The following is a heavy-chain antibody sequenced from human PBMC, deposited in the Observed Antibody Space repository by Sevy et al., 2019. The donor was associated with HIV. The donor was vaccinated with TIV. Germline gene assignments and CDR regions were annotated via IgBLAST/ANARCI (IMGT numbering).Heavy chain of an antibody. CDR2: ISGFSSYI. D-gene: IGHD2-2*01. CDR3: ARDGGCTSTSCLLYFDY. Sequence: GGSLRLSCAVSGFTFSTYTMNWVRQALGKGLEWVSSISGFSSYIYYADSVKGRFTISRDNAKNSLYLQMNSLRAEDTAVYYCARDGGCTSTSCLLYFDYWGQGTLVTVSS. CDR1: GFTFSTYT. V-gene: IGHV3-21*01. J-gene: IGHJ4*01.